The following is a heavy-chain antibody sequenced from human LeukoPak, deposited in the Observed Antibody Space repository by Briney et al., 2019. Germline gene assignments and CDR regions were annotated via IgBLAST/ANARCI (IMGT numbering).Heavy chain of an antibody. CDR2: ISGDSTYI. CDR3: ARVSGRLERKSDLDY. CDR1: GFTFASYS. D-gene: IGHD1-1*01. J-gene: IGHJ4*02. V-gene: IGHV3-21*01. Sequence: GGSLRLSCAASGFTFASYSMNWVRQAPEKGLECVSSISGDSTYIYNAGSVKGRFTISRDNAQASLYLQMISLRADDTAVYYCARVSGRLERKSDLDYWGQGTLVIVSS.